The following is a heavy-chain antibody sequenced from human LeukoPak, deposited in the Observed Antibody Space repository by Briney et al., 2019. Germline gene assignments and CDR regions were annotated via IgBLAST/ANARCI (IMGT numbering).Heavy chain of an antibody. V-gene: IGHV3-48*01. Sequence: GGSLRLSCAASGFTFSSYSMDWVRQAPGKGLEWGSYISGSSSTIYYADSVKGRFTISRDNGKNTLYLQMNSLRAEDTAVYYCARGSTYYDSSGQVPFDYWGQGTLVTVSS. CDR1: GFTFSSYS. D-gene: IGHD3-22*01. J-gene: IGHJ4*02. CDR2: ISGSSSTI. CDR3: ARGSTYYDSSGQVPFDY.